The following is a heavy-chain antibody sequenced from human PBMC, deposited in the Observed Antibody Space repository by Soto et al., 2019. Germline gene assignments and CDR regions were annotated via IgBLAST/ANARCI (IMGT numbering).Heavy chain of an antibody. D-gene: IGHD2-8*01. CDR1: GFTFTSFA. J-gene: IGHJ4*02. Sequence: GGSLRLSCSASGFTFTSFAIHWVRQAPGKGLEWVAVISENGVNKYSAESVRGRFVISRDNSKNTVELEMNSLRPEDTAIYFCARRLTKTVSALGYWGQGTLVTASS. CDR3: ARRLTKTVSALGY. CDR2: ISENGVNK. V-gene: IGHV3-30*09.